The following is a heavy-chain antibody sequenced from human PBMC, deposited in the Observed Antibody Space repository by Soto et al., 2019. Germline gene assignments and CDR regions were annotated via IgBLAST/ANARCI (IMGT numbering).Heavy chain of an antibody. CDR1: GFTFSIYS. J-gene: IGHJ4*02. CDR3: ARYIRGPTVYYFDF. V-gene: IGHV3-30*04. Sequence: PGGSLRLSCAASGFTFSIYSMHWVRQAPGKGLEWVSIVSYNGGDTYYADSVKGRFTISRDNSKDTVDLQMNGLRAEDTAVYYCARYIRGPTVYYFDFWGPGVLVTVSS. D-gene: IGHD1-1*01. CDR2: VSYNGGDT.